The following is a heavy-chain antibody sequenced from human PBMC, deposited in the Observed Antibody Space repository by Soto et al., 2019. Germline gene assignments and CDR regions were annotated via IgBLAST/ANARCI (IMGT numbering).Heavy chain of an antibody. CDR3: ASGKVGDFWSGYLGSDY. CDR1: GYTFTSYG. D-gene: IGHD3-3*01. J-gene: IGHJ4*02. V-gene: IGHV1-18*01. CDR2: ISAYNGNT. Sequence: GASVKVSCKASGYTFTSYGISWVRQAPGQGLEWMGWISAYNGNTNYAQKLQGRVTMTTDTSTSTAYMELRSLRSDDTAVYYCASGKVGDFWSGYLGSDYWGQGTLVTVSS.